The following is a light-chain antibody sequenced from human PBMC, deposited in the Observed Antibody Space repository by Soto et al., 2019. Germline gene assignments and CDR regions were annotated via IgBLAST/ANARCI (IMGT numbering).Light chain of an antibody. CDR2: GAS. CDR3: QQYGSSNT. V-gene: IGKV3-20*01. J-gene: IGKJ5*01. CDR1: QSVNSD. Sequence: DIVMTQSPATLSVSPGERATLSCRASQSVNSDLAWYQQKPGQAPRLLIYGASRRATGLPDRFSGSGSGTDFTLTISRLEPEDFAVYYCQQYGSSNTFGQGTRLEIK.